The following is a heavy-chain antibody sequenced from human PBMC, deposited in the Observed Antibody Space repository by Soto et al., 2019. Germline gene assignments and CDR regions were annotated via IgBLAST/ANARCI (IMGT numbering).Heavy chain of an antibody. CDR3: ARARLRAVYALDI. CDR2: IYYSGST. V-gene: IGHV4-31*03. J-gene: IGHJ3*02. CDR1: GGSVSSGAYY. D-gene: IGHD5-12*01. Sequence: QVQLQESDAGLVKASQTLSLTCTVSGGSVSSGAYYWTWIRQRPGKGLEWIGYIYYSGSTYYSPSLKSRLSISLDTSKNQFSLRLSSVTAADTAMYYCARARLRAVYALDIWGQGTMVTVSS.